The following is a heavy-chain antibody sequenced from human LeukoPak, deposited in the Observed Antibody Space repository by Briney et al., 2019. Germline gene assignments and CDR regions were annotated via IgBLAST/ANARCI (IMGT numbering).Heavy chain of an antibody. V-gene: IGHV3-7*01. J-gene: IGHJ4*02. Sequence: GGSLRLSCAASGFTFSNSWMTWIRQAPGRGLEWVANIKEDGSEKNYVDSVRGRFTTSRDNAKNSLYLQMNSLRAEDTAVYYCARDSGWYPVDYWGQGTLVTVSS. D-gene: IGHD6-19*01. CDR3: ARDSGWYPVDY. CDR1: GFTFSNSW. CDR2: IKEDGSEK.